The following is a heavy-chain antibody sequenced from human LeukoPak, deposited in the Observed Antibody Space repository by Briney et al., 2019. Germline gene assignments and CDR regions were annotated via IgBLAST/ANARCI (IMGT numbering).Heavy chain of an antibody. D-gene: IGHD3-16*01. CDR3: ARHIPRGNNYFDY. J-gene: IGHJ4*02. Sequence: GGSLRLSCAASGFTFSSYGMHWVRQAPGKGLEWVAVIWYDGSNKYYADSVKGRFTISRDNSKNTLYLQMNSLRAEDTAMYYCARHIPRGNNYFDYWGQGTLVTVSS. CDR2: IWYDGSNK. V-gene: IGHV3-33*01. CDR1: GFTFSSYG.